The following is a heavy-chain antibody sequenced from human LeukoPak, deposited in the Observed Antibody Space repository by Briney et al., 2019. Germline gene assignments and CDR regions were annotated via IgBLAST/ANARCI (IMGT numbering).Heavy chain of an antibody. J-gene: IGHJ5*02. V-gene: IGHV4-61*02. CDR3: ARGVGSTSSNWFDP. CDR1: GGSVSSGTYY. D-gene: IGHD2-2*01. CDR2: ICGSGNT. Sequence: PSETLSLTCTVSGGSVSSGTYYWSWIRQPAGKGLEWIGRICGSGNTNYNPSLKSRVTISVDTSRNQFSLKLSSVSTADTAVYYCARGVGSTSSNWFDPWGQGTLVTVSS.